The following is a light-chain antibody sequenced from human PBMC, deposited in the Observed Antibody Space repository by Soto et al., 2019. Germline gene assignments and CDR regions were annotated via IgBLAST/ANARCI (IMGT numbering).Light chain of an antibody. CDR1: QSVSSR. J-gene: IGKJ5*01. CDR2: GAS. V-gene: IGKV3-20*01. CDR3: QQYGGSPIT. Sequence: EIVLTQSPGTLSLSPVEIANLYFIASQSVSSRLAWYQHRPGQAPRLLISGASSRATGIPDRFSGSGSGTDFTLTISRLEPEDFALYYCQQYGGSPITFGQGTRLEIK.